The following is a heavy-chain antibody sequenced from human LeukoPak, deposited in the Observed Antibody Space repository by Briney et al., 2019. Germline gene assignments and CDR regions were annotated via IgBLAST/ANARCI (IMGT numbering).Heavy chain of an antibody. D-gene: IGHD4-23*01. J-gene: IGHJ4*02. V-gene: IGHV3-7*01. CDR3: ARDPYGGNRGCWNY. CDR1: GFTFTSYW. Sequence: GGSLRLSCAASGFTFTSYWMSWVRQAPGKGLEWVANIKQDGSEKYYVDSVKGRFTISRDNAKNSLYLQMNSLRAEDTAVYHCARDPYGGNRGCWNYWGQGTLVTVSS. CDR2: IKQDGSEK.